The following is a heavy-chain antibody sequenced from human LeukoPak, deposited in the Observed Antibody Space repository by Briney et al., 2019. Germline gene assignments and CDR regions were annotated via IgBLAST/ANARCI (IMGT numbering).Heavy chain of an antibody. Sequence: GASVKVSCKASGYTFTGYYMHWVRQAPGQGLEWMGRINPNSGGTNYAQKFQGGVTMTRDTSISTAYMELSRLRSDDTAVYYCARDPYRIAVAGTDWFDPWGQGTLVTVSS. J-gene: IGHJ5*02. CDR3: ARDPYRIAVAGTDWFDP. V-gene: IGHV1-2*06. D-gene: IGHD6-19*01. CDR1: GYTFTGYY. CDR2: INPNSGGT.